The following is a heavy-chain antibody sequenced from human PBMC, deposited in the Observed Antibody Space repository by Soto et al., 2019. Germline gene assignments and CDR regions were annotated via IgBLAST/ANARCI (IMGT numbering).Heavy chain of an antibody. CDR1: GGSFSGYY. V-gene: IGHV4-34*01. J-gene: IGHJ4*02. D-gene: IGHD3-3*01. CDR3: ARGCRDFWSGYYIDY. Sequence: QVQLQQWGAGLLKPSETLSLTCAVYGGSFSGYYWSWIRQPPGKGLEWIGEINHSGSTNYNPSLKSRVTISVDTSKNQFSLKLSSVTAADTAVYYCARGCRDFWSGYYIDYWGQGTLVTVSS. CDR2: INHSGST.